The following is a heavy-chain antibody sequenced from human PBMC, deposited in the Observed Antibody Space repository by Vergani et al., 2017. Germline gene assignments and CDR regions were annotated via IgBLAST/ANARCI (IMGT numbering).Heavy chain of an antibody. CDR2: ISSSSSYI. J-gene: IGHJ4*02. CDR3: ASDGVNDYDSSGTKDY. V-gene: IGHV3-21*01. CDR1: GFTFSSYS. Sequence: EVQLVESGGGLVKPGGSLRLSCAASGFTFSSYSMNWVRQAPGKGLEWVSSISSSSSYIYYADSVKGRFTISRDNAKNSLYLQMNSLRAEDTAVYYCASDGVNDYDSSGTKDYWGQGTLVTVSS. D-gene: IGHD3-22*01.